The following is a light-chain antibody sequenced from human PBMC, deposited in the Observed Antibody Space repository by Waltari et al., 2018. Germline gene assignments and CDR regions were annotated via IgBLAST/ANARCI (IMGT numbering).Light chain of an antibody. V-gene: IGKV1-6*01. CDR3: LQDYNYPLT. CDR1: HGIRND. Sequence: IQMTQSTSSLSASVGDRVTITCRASHGIRNDLGWYQQKPGEAPKLLIYTASTLQSGVSSRFSGSGSGTDFTLTISSLQPEDFATYYCLQDYNYPLTFGGGTKVEIK. CDR2: TAS. J-gene: IGKJ4*01.